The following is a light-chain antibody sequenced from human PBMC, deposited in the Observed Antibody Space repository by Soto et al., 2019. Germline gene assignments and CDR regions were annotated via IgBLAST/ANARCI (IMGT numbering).Light chain of an antibody. CDR1: SSDVGAYNY. J-gene: IGLJ1*01. V-gene: IGLV2-8*01. CDR3: SSYAGSDNYV. Sequence: QSVLTQPPSASGSPGQSVSISCTGTSSDVGAYNYVSWYQQHPGKAPKLIIYEVIKRPSGVSDRFSGSNSGNAASLTVSGLQAEDEADYYCSSYAGSDNYVFGTGTKVTVL. CDR2: EVI.